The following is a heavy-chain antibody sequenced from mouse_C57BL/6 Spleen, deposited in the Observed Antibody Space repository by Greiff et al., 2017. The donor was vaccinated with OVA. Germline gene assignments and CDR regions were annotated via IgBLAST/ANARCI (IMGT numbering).Heavy chain of an antibody. CDR3: ARVRVDYGDAMDY. V-gene: IGHV5-6*01. CDR2: ISSGGSYT. CDR1: GFTFRSSG. J-gene: IGHJ4*01. Sequence: EVMLVESGGDLVKPGGSLKLSCAASGFTFRSSGMSWVRQTPDKRLEWVATISSGGSYTYYPDSVKGRFPIYRDNAKNTLYLQMSSLESEDTAMDYCARVRVDYGDAMDYWGQGTSVTVSS. D-gene: IGHD2-4*01.